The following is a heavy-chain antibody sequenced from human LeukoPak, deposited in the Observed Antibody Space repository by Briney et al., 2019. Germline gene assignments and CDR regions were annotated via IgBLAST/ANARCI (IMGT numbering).Heavy chain of an antibody. CDR1: GFTFSDYY. CDR2: ISSSSYT. Sequence: GGSLRLSCAASGFTFSDYYMSWIRQAPGEGLEWVSYISSSSYTNYADSVKGRFTISRDNAKNSPYLQMNSLRAEDTAVYYCARAMWIQLPGSLGQGTLVTVSS. CDR3: ARAMWIQLPGS. D-gene: IGHD5-18*01. J-gene: IGHJ5*02. V-gene: IGHV3-11*05.